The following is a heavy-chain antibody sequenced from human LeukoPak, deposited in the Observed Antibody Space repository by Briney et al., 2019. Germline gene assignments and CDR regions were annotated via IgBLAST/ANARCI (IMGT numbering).Heavy chain of an antibody. CDR3: ARQGYGGHSQGAADY. Sequence: SSVKVSCKASGYTFSSYYMHWVRQPPGQGLEWMGLINTNSGGTNYAQKFQGRVTMTTDTSTSTAYMEVRSLRADDTAVYYCARQGYGGHSQGAADYWGQGTLVTVSS. D-gene: IGHD4-23*01. CDR2: INTNSGGT. CDR1: GYTFSSYY. V-gene: IGHV1-2*02. J-gene: IGHJ4*02.